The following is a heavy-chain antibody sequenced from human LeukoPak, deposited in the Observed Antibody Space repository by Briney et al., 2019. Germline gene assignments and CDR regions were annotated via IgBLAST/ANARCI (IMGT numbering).Heavy chain of an antibody. D-gene: IGHD1-26*01. CDR1: GGSISNYY. J-gene: IGHJ6*03. CDR2: IYTSGST. CDR3: ATRVGATLYYYYMDV. V-gene: IGHV4-4*07. Sequence: SETLSLTCTFSGGSISNYYWSWIRQPAGKGLEWIGRIYTSGSTNYNPSLKSRVTMSVDTSKNQFSLKLSSVTAADTAVYYCATRVGATLYYYYMDVWGKGTTVTVSS.